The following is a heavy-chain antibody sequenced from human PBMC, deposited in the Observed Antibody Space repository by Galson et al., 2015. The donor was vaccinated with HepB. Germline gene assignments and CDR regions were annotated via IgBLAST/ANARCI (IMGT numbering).Heavy chain of an antibody. V-gene: IGHV3-9*01. CDR1: GFTFDDYA. D-gene: IGHD6-13*01. Sequence: SLRLSCAASGFTFDDYAMHWVRQAPGKGLEWVSGISWNSGSIGYADSVKGRFTISRDNAKNSLYLQMNSLRAEDTALYYCAKDLAAADSYWGQGTLVTVSS. CDR2: ISWNSGSI. J-gene: IGHJ4*02. CDR3: AKDLAAADSY.